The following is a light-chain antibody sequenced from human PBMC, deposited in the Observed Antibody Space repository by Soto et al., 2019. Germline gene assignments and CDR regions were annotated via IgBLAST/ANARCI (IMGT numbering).Light chain of an antibody. CDR1: QSVSSY. V-gene: IGKV3-11*01. Sequence: EIVLTQSPATLSLSPGERATLSCRASQSVSSYLAWYQQRPGQAPRLLIYDASNGATGIPARFSGSGSGTDFTLTTSSLEPEDCAVYYCQQRSDGFTFGPGTKVDI. CDR3: QQRSDGFT. CDR2: DAS. J-gene: IGKJ3*01.